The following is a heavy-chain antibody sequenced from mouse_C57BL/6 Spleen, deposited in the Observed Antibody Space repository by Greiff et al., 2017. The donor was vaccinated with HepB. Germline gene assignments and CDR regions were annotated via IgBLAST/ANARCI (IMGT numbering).Heavy chain of an antibody. D-gene: IGHD2-3*01. Sequence: EVQLQESGGGLVKPGGSLKLSCAASGFTFSSYAMSWVRQTPEKRLEWVATISDGGSYTYYPDNVKGRFTISRDNAKNNLYLQMSHLKSEDTAMYYCARDRTDGRGFAYWGQGTLVTVSA. CDR2: ISDGGSYT. CDR1: GFTFSSYA. CDR3: ARDRTDGRGFAY. J-gene: IGHJ3*01. V-gene: IGHV5-4*01.